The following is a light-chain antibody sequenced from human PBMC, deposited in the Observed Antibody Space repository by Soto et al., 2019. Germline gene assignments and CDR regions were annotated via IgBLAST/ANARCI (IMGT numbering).Light chain of an antibody. CDR2: GVT. CDR3: GSYKATSPLL. V-gene: IGLV2-14*01. J-gene: IGLJ2*01. CDR1: SSDVGDYYY. Sequence: QSALTQPASVSGSPGQSITISCSGTSSDVGDYYYVSWYQQHPGKAPKLLIYGVTDRPSGVSHRFSGSRSDSTASLTISGPRAEDGVVYYAGSYKATSPLLFGGGPKLP.